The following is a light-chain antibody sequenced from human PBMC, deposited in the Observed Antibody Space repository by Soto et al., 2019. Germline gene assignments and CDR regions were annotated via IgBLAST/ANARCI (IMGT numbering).Light chain of an antibody. CDR3: KPYNSYSDA. CDR1: QTISSW. Sequence: DIQMTQSPSTLSGSVGDRVTITCRASQTISSWLAWYQQKPGQAPKLLIYKASTLKSGVPSRFSGSVPGTEFTLATGSLHSDDFATYHCKPYNSYSDAFAQGTKVDIK. J-gene: IGKJ1*01. CDR2: KAS. V-gene: IGKV1-5*03.